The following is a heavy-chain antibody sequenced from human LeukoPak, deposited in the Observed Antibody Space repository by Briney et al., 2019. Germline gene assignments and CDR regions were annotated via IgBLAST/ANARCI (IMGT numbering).Heavy chain of an antibody. V-gene: IGHV4-59*01. CDR3: ARYPFDGYNYYCDY. CDR1: GGSISTYY. D-gene: IGHD5-24*01. CDR2: IYYSGST. Sequence: SETLSLTCTVSGGSISTYYWSWIRQPPGKGLEWIGFIYYSGSTNYNPSLKSRVTISVDTSKNHFSLMLSSVTAADTAVYYCARYPFDGYNYYCDYWGQGTLVTVSS. J-gene: IGHJ4*02.